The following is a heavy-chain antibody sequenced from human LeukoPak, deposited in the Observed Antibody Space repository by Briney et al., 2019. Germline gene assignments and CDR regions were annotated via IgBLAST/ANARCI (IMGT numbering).Heavy chain of an antibody. CDR3: TTDSDYSGTIPSR. D-gene: IGHD4-23*01. J-gene: IGHJ4*02. V-gene: IGHV3-15*01. Sequence: ETGGSLRLSCAASGFTFSNAWMSWVRQAPGKGLEWVGHIKSQSHGGTTDYAAPVEGRFSISRDDSKNTLYLQMNSLKTEDTAVYYCTTDSDYSGTIPSRWGQGTLVSVSS. CDR1: GFTFSNAW. CDR2: IKSQSHGGTT.